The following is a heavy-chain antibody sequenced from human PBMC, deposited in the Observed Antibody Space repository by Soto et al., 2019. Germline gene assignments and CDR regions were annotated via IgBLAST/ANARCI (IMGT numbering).Heavy chain of an antibody. V-gene: IGHV5-10-1*01. CDR3: ASVFEGSGSQRITCNFYGIDD. Sequence: GESLKISCKGSGYSFTSYWISWVRQMPGKGLEWMGRIDPSDSYTNYSPSFQGHVTISADKSISTAYLQWSSLKASDTAMYYCASVFEGSGSQRITCNFYGIDDWGQGTTVTVSS. CDR2: IDPSDSYT. D-gene: IGHD3-10*01. CDR1: GYSFTSYW. J-gene: IGHJ6*02.